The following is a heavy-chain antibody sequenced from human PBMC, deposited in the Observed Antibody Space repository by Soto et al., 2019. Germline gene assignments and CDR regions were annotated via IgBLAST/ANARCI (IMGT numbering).Heavy chain of an antibody. J-gene: IGHJ4*02. D-gene: IGHD6-6*01. V-gene: IGHV4-31*11. CDR3: AREPAPARPILDY. CDR2: ISHRGNT. CDR1: GDSIRRCYYNTGYYY. Sequence: SETLSLTCAIAGDSIRRCYYNTGYYYWSWIRQHPGRGLEWIGYISHRGNTYYSPSLKSRVTMSVDTSNNQFSLSLTSVTAADTAIYFCAREPAPARPILDYRGQGTLVT.